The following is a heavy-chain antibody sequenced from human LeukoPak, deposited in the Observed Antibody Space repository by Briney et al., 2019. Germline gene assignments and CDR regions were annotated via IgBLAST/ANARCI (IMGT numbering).Heavy chain of an antibody. V-gene: IGHV3-21*01. CDR1: GFTFSSYS. J-gene: IGHJ4*02. Sequence: PGGSLRLSCAASGFTFSSYSMNWVRQAPGKGLEWVSSISSISSYIYCADSVKGRFTVSRDNAKNSLYLQMNSLRAEDTAVYYCARDLYGDYPWDYWGQGTLVTVSS. CDR3: ARDLYGDYPWDY. CDR2: ISSISSYI. D-gene: IGHD4-17*01.